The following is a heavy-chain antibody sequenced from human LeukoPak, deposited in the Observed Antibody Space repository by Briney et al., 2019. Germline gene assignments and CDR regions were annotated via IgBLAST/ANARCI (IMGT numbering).Heavy chain of an antibody. Sequence: ASVKVSCKASGYTFTSYDINWVRQATGQGLEWMGWMNPNSGNTGYAQKFQGRVTMTRNTSISTAYMELSSLRSEDTAVYYCATEITMVRGDFDYWGQGTLVTVSS. CDR3: ATEITMVRGDFDY. J-gene: IGHJ4*02. CDR1: GYTFTSYD. CDR2: MNPNSGNT. V-gene: IGHV1-8*01. D-gene: IGHD3-10*01.